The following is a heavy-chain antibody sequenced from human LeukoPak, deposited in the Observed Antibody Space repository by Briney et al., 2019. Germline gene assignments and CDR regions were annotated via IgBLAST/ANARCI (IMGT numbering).Heavy chain of an antibody. D-gene: IGHD3-3*01. CDR3: ARHSGHYDFWSGYYYESGGNWFDP. V-gene: IGHV5-51*01. CDR2: IYPGDSDT. CDR1: GYSFTSYW. J-gene: IGHJ5*02. Sequence: GESLKISCKGSGYSFTSYWIGWVRQMPGKGLEWMGIIYPGDSDTRYSPSFQGQVTISADKSISTAYLQWSSLKASDTAMYYCARHSGHYDFWSGYYYESGGNWFDPWGQGALVTVSS.